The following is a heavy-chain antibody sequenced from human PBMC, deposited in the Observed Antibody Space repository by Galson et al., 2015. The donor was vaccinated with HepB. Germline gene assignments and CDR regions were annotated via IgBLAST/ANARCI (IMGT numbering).Heavy chain of an antibody. CDR3: ASATLYRGTWSHFDY. CDR1: GASITSYY. CDR2: IFYNGRT. V-gene: IGHV4-59*08. D-gene: IGHD5-12*01. Sequence: ETLSLTCTVSGASITSYYWNWIRQPPGKGLEWIGYIFYNGRTDCKPSLRSRLTISVDTSKSQFSLRLNSVTAADTAVYYCASATLYRGTWSHFDYWGQGALVTVSS. J-gene: IGHJ4*02.